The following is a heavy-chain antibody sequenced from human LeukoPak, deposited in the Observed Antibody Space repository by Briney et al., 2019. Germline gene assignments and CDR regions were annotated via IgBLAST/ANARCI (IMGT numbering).Heavy chain of an antibody. CDR3: AKGGMVRGEYDY. D-gene: IGHD3-10*01. CDR1: GFTFSSYV. V-gene: IGHV3-23*01. J-gene: IGHJ4*02. CDR2: ISGSGGST. Sequence: GGSLRLSCAASGFTFSSYVMGWVRQAPGKGLEWVSGISGSGGSTYYADSVKGRFTISRDNSKNTLYLQMNTLRVEDTAVYYRAKGGMVRGEYDYWGQGTLVTVSS.